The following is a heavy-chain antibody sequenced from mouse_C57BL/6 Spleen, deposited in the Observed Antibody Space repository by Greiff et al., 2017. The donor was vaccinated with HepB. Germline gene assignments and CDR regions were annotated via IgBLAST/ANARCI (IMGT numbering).Heavy chain of an antibody. CDR2: IYPSDSYT. V-gene: IGHV1-50*01. Sequence: VQLQQPGAELVKPGASVKLSCKASGYTFTSYWMQWVKQRPGQGLEWIGEIYPSDSYTNYNQKFKGKATLTVDTSSSTAYMQLSSLTSEDSAVYYCARGLLYDAMDYWGQGTSVTVSS. CDR1: GYTFTSYW. J-gene: IGHJ4*01. D-gene: IGHD2-10*01. CDR3: ARGLLYDAMDY.